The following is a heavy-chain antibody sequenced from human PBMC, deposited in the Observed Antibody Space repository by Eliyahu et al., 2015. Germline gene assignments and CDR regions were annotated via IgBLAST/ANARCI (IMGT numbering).Heavy chain of an antibody. CDR1: GFXFSSXG. V-gene: IGHV3-33*01. Sequence: QVQLVESGGGVVQPGESXRLSCAXSGFXFSSXGMQWGRQAPGKGLEWVALIWYDGNNKYYADSVKGRFTISRDNSKNMLYLQMNSLRAEDTAVYYCARGRQWNDDWFDPWGQGTLVTVSS. D-gene: IGHD1-1*01. CDR2: IWYDGNNK. CDR3: ARGRQWNDDWFDP. J-gene: IGHJ5*02.